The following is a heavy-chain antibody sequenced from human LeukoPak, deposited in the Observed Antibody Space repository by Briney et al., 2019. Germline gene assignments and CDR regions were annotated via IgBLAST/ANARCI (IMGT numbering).Heavy chain of an antibody. V-gene: IGHV1-2*02. CDR3: ATDNNWNYGRFGYYYYMDV. Sequence: ASVKVSCKASGYTFTGYYMHWVRQAPGQGLEWMGWINPNSGGTSYAQKFQGRVTMTRDTSISTAYMELSRLRSDDTAVYYCATDNNWNYGRFGYYYYMDVWGKGTTVTVSS. J-gene: IGHJ6*03. D-gene: IGHD1-7*01. CDR2: INPNSGGT. CDR1: GYTFTGYY.